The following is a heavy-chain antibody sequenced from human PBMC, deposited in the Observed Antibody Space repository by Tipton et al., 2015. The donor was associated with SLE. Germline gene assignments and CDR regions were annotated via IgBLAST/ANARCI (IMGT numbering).Heavy chain of an antibody. J-gene: IGHJ3*02. CDR1: GGPISSSSYY. CDR3: ARGNSSGWYRGAFDI. Sequence: TLSLTCTVSGGPISSSSYYWGWIRQPPGKGLEWIGSIYYSGSTYYNPSLKSRVTISVDTSKNQFSLKLSSVTAADTAVYYCARGNSSGWYRGAFDIWGQGTMVTVSS. V-gene: IGHV4-39*01. D-gene: IGHD6-19*01. CDR2: IYYSGST.